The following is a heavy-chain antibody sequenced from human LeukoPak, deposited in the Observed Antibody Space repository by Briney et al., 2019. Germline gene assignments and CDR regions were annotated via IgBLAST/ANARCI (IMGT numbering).Heavy chain of an antibody. V-gene: IGHV3-23*01. D-gene: IGHD6-13*01. CDR1: GFSFDTYA. CDR3: TLGSLYSSNWYGDY. Sequence: GGSLRLTCAASGFSFDTYAMTWVRQAPGKGLEWVSGISGDGGSTYYAVSVKGRFTISRDNSKNTLYLQMNGLRPEDTAVYYCTLGSLYSSNWYGDYWGQGTLVTVSS. J-gene: IGHJ4*02. CDR2: ISGDGGST.